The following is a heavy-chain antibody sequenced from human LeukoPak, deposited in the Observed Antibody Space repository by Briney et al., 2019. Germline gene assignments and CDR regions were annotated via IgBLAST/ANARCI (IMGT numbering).Heavy chain of an antibody. CDR2: IYPGDSDT. J-gene: IGHJ4*02. Sequence: GESLKISCKASGYTFINYWIAWVRQMPGKGLEWMGIIYPGDSDTRYSPSFQGQVTMSVDKSISTAYLQWSSLKASDTAIYYCARRSNYCDGGSCLLFDFWGQGTLVTVSS. CDR1: GYTFINYW. V-gene: IGHV5-51*01. D-gene: IGHD2-15*01. CDR3: ARRSNYCDGGSCLLFDF.